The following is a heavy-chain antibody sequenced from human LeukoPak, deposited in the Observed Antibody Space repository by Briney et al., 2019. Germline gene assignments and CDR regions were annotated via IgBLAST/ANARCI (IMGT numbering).Heavy chain of an antibody. Sequence: GGSLRLSCAASGFTFSDYGIHWVRQAPGKGLEWVAFVRDDGSNKYYADSVKGRFTISRDNSKNTLYLQMNSLRAEDTAVYYYGSGSYRWGFDDWGQGTLVTVSS. CDR1: GFTFSDYG. J-gene: IGHJ4*02. V-gene: IGHV3-30*02. D-gene: IGHD3-10*01. CDR3: GSGSYRWGFDD. CDR2: VRDDGSNK.